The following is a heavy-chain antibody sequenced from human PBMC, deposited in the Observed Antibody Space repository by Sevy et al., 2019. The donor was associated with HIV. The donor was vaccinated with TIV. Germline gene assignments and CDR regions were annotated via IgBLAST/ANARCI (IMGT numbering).Heavy chain of an antibody. CDR2: FDPEDGET. CDR3: ATSIDIIKIEYFQH. CDR1: GYTLTELS. Sequence: ASVKVSCKVSGYTLTELSMHWVRQAPGKGLEWMGGFDPEDGETIYAQKFQGRVTMTEDTTTDTAYMELSSLRSEDTAVYYCATSIDIIKIEYFQHWGQGTLVTVSS. V-gene: IGHV1-24*01. D-gene: IGHD3-16*02. J-gene: IGHJ1*01.